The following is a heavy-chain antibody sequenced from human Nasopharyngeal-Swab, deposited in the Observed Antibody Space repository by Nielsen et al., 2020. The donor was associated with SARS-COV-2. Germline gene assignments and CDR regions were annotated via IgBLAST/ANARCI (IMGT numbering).Heavy chain of an antibody. CDR3: ARDESGDYLGLPFDH. D-gene: IGHD4-17*01. J-gene: IGHJ4*02. V-gene: IGHV4-39*07. CDR2: VFSSGST. Sequence: RQAPGKGLEWIGTVFSSGSTYNSSLKSRVTMSVDTSKNQFSLKLTSVTAADTAVYYCARDESGDYLGLPFDHWGRGTLVTVSS.